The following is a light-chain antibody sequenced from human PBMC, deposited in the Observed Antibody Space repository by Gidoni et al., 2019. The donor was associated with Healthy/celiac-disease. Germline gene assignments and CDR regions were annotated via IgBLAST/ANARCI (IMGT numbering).Light chain of an antibody. V-gene: IGKV1-5*01. CDR2: DAS. CDR1: QSISSW. CDR3: QQYNSYSRYT. J-gene: IGKJ2*01. Sequence: DIQMTKSPSTLSASVGDRVTITCRASQSISSWLAWYQQKPGKAPKLLIYDASSLESGVPSRFSGSGSGTEFTLTISSLQPDDFATYYCQQYNSYSRYTFGQGTKLEIK.